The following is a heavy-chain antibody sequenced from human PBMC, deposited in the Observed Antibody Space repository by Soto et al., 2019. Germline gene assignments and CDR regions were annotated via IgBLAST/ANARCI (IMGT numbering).Heavy chain of an antibody. CDR2: INSEGSST. Sequence: ETLSLTCTVSGGSISSYYWSWVRQAPGKGLVWVSRINSEGSSTSYADSVKGRITISRDNAKNTLYLQMNSLRAEDTAVYYCARDTGGRLDPWGQGTLVTVSS. J-gene: IGHJ5*02. CDR1: GGSISSYY. CDR3: ARDTGGRLDP. V-gene: IGHV3-74*01. D-gene: IGHD2-15*01.